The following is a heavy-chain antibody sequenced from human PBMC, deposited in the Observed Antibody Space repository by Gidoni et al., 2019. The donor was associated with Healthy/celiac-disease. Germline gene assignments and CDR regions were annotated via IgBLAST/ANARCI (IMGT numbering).Heavy chain of an antibody. CDR2: INHSGST. V-gene: IGHV4-34*01. Sequence: QGQLQQWGAGLLKPSETLSLTCAVYGGSFRGYYWRWIRQPPGKGLEWIGEINHSGSTNYNPSLKSRVTISVDTSKNQFSLKLSSVTAADTAVYYCARGLTYYYDSSGYTIKPNWFDPWGQGTLVTVSS. CDR1: GGSFRGYY. CDR3: ARGLTYYYDSSGYTIKPNWFDP. D-gene: IGHD3-22*01. J-gene: IGHJ5*02.